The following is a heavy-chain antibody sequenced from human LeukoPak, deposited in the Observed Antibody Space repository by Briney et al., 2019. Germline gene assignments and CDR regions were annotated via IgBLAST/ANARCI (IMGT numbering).Heavy chain of an antibody. CDR2: XXXIFATA. J-gene: IGHJ4*02. V-gene: IGHV1-69*05. Sequence: XXXIFATANYAQKFQGRVTITTDESTSTAYMELSSLRSEDTAVYYCASGTRGVHEYSYGGYFDYWGQGTLVTVSS. D-gene: IGHD5-18*01. CDR3: ASGTRGVHEYSYGGYFDY.